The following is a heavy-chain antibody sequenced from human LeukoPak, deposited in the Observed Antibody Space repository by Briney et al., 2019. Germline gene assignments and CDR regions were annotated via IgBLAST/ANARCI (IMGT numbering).Heavy chain of an antibody. D-gene: IGHD3-3*02. J-gene: IGHJ5*02. CDR1: GITFSVSG. V-gene: IGHV3-30*18. Sequence: GGSLRLSCAASGITFSVSGMHWVRQAPGKGLDWVAVIAYDGTNEYYADSVKGRFTISRDNSKNTLYLQMNSLRTEDTAVYYCAKDAFWPVGFDPWGQGTLVTVSS. CDR2: IAYDGTNE. CDR3: AKDAFWPVGFDP.